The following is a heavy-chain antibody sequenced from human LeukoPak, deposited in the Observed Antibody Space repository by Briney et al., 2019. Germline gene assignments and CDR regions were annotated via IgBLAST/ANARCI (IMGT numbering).Heavy chain of an antibody. D-gene: IGHD2-15*01. V-gene: IGHV3-23*01. J-gene: IGHJ3*02. CDR1: GFTVSDYS. CDR3: AKTNVKYCNGGSCFDAFDI. CDR2: IGHSGHTT. Sequence: GGSLRLSCAASGFTVSDYSMSWVRQAPGKGLEWVSAIGHSGHTTYYADSVKGRFTISRDNSKNTLYLQMNSLRVEDTAVHYCAKTNVKYCNGGSCFDAFDIWGQGTMVTVSS.